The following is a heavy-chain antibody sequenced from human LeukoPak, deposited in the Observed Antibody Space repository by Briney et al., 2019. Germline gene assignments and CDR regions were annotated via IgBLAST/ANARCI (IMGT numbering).Heavy chain of an antibody. Sequence: PGGSLRLSCAASGFTFKNYAVNWVRQAPGKGLEWVATSGGGITNHADSVKGRFTISRDNSKDTLYLQMNSLRVEDTAVYYCARDVESREGSCDYWGQGTLVTVSS. CDR2: SGGGIT. CDR3: ARDVESREGSCDY. D-gene: IGHD5-24*01. CDR1: GFTFKNYA. V-gene: IGHV3-23*01. J-gene: IGHJ4*02.